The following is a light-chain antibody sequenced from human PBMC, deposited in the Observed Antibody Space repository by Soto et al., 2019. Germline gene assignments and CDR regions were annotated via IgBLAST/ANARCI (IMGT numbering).Light chain of an antibody. CDR1: QSVSSRF. Sequence: DIVLTQSPGTLSLSPGERATLSCRASQSVSSRFLAWYQQKPGQAPRLLIYGASTRATGIPARFSGSGSGTEFTLTISSLQSEDFTIYYCQQYNAWPTFGQGTKVDIK. J-gene: IGKJ1*01. CDR3: QQYNAWPT. V-gene: IGKV3-15*01. CDR2: GAS.